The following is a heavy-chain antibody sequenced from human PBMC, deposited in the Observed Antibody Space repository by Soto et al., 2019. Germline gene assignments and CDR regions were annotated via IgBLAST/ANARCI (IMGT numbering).Heavy chain of an antibody. CDR1: GYSFIDYY. V-gene: IGHV1-2*02. J-gene: IGHJ4*02. D-gene: IGHD3-9*01. CDR3: ARPPGYISDWYYFAL. CDR2: ISPKSAGT. Sequence: QVQLVQSGAEVKKPGPSVKVSCEASGYSFIDYYVHWVRQAPGQGFEWMGRISPKSAGTDYAKKFEDRVTLTWDTSLNTAYMELSSLKSDDTAVYYCARPPGYISDWYYFALWGQGTRVTVSS.